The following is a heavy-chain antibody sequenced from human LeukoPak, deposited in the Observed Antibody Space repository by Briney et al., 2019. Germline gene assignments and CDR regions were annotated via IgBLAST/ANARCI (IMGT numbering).Heavy chain of an antibody. V-gene: IGHV3-9*01. Sequence: PGRSLRLSCAASGFTFDDYAMHWVRQAPGKGLEWVSGISYNSDTIAYADSVKGRITISRDNAKNSLYLQMNSLRAEDTALYYCAKDYCGGDCYSGWYFDLWGRGTLVTVSS. D-gene: IGHD2-21*02. CDR3: AKDYCGGDCYSGWYFDL. CDR2: ISYNSDTI. CDR1: GFTFDDYA. J-gene: IGHJ2*01.